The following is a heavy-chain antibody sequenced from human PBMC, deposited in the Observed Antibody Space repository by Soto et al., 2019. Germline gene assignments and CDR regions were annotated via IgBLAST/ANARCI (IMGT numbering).Heavy chain of an antibody. V-gene: IGHV3-23*01. CDR1: GFTFSSYA. D-gene: IGHD4-17*01. Sequence: EVQLLESGGGLVQPGGSLRLSCAASGFTFSSYAMSWVLQAPGKGLEWVSSISGSGDDTHYADSVKGRFTISRVNSKNTLFLQMSRLRVEYTAVYYCAKRPTVTTSGFFDFWGQGNLVTVSS. CDR2: ISGSGDDT. CDR3: AKRPTVTTSGFFDF. J-gene: IGHJ4*02.